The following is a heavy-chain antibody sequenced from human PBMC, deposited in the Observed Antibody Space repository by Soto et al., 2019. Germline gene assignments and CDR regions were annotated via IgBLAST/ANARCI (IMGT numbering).Heavy chain of an antibody. V-gene: IGHV3-30-3*01. CDR1: GFTFNNYA. CDR2: ISYDGSSK. Sequence: QVQLVESGGGVVQPGRSLRLSCAASGFTFNNYAMHWVRQAPGKGLEWVAFISYDGSSKYYADSVTGRVTISRDNSRNIVYLQMNSLRAEDTAVYYCARGDGYIYGNTFYSWGQGNLVTVSS. J-gene: IGHJ4*02. CDR3: ARGDGYIYGNTFYS. D-gene: IGHD5-18*01.